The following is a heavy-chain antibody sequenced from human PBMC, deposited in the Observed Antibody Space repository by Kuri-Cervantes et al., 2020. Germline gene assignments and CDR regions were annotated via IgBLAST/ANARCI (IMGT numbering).Heavy chain of an antibody. D-gene: IGHD3-16*01. V-gene: IGHV5-51*01. Sequence: GGSLRLSCAVSGGSISSSNWWSWVRQPPGKGLEWMGIIYPGDSDTRYSPSFQGQVTISADKSISTAHLQWSSLKASDTAMYYCALGFGGGNWFDPWGQGTLVTVSS. CDR3: ALGFGGGNWFDP. CDR2: IYPGDSDT. J-gene: IGHJ5*02. CDR1: GGSISSSNW.